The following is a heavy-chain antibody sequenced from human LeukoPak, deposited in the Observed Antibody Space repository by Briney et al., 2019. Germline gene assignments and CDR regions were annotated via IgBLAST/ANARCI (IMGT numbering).Heavy chain of an antibody. CDR1: GVTVSNNY. CDR3: ARDPPAVATNTYG. D-gene: IGHD6-13*01. V-gene: IGHV3-66*01. J-gene: IGHJ4*02. CDR2: IYSGGST. Sequence: GGSLRLSCAASGVTVSNNYMNWVRQAPGKGLEWVSLIYSGGSTYYADSVKGRFTISRDNSKNTLYLQMNSLRAEDTAVYYCARDPPAVATNTYGWGQGTLVTVSS.